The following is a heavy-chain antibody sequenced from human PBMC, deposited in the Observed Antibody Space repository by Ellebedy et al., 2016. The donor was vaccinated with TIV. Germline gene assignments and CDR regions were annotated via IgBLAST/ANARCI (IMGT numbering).Heavy chain of an antibody. CDR2: ISPGDSDT. Sequence: GESLKISXKGSGYSFTSYWIGWVRQMPGKGLEWMGIISPGDSDTRYSPSFQGQVTFSADKSISTAYLQWSSLKASDSAMYYCARQGPYSRSSGERDYWGQGTLVTVSS. V-gene: IGHV5-51*01. CDR3: ARQGPYSRSSGERDY. CDR1: GYSFTSYW. D-gene: IGHD6-6*01. J-gene: IGHJ4*02.